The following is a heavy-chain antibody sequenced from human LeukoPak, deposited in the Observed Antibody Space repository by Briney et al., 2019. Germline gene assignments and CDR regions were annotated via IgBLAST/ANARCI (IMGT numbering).Heavy chain of an antibody. V-gene: IGHV3-21*01. CDR2: ISGTSNYI. J-gene: IGHJ6*02. Sequence: PGGSLRLSCAASGFTFSSYEMNWVRQAPGKGLEWVSSISGTSNYIYYADSVKGRFTISRDNSKSTLYLQMISLRAEDTAVYYCARDHWVTMVRGVIPLYGLDVWGQGSTVTVSS. CDR3: ARDHWVTMVRGVIPLYGLDV. D-gene: IGHD3-10*01. CDR1: GFTFSSYE.